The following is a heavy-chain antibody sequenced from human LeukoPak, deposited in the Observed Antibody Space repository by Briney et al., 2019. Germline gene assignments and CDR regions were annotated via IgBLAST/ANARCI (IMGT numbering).Heavy chain of an antibody. CDR3: ARESSGYFY. D-gene: IGHD3-22*01. J-gene: IGHJ4*02. CDR2: ISSGSSFI. CDR1: GFTFSTYS. Sequence: PGGSLRLSCAASGFTFSTYSMNWVRQAPGKGLEWVSSISSGSSFIYYADSVKGRFTISGDNAKNSLFLQMNSLRAEDTAVYYCARESSGYFYWGQGTLVTVSS. V-gene: IGHV3-21*01.